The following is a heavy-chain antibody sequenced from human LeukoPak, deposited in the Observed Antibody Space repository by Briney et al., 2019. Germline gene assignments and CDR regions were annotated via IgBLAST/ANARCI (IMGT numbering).Heavy chain of an antibody. CDR1: GFTFSSYS. D-gene: IGHD6-6*01. Sequence: GGSLRLSCAASGFTFSSYSMNWVRQAPGQGLEWVSSISTSSSYIYYADSVKGRFTISRDNAKNSLYLQMNSLRAEDTAVYYYARDRSDIAAHRIGYYYGMDVWGQGTTVTVSS. J-gene: IGHJ6*02. CDR3: ARDRSDIAAHRIGYYYGMDV. V-gene: IGHV3-21*01. CDR2: ISTSSSYI.